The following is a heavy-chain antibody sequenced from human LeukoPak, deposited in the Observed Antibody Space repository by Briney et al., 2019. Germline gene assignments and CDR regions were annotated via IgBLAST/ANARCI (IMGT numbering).Heavy chain of an antibody. CDR3: AKVVAGDFWSGQFDY. D-gene: IGHD3-3*01. J-gene: IGHJ4*02. CDR1: GFTFSSYA. Sequence: PGGSLRLSCAASGFTFSSYAMSWVRQAPGKGLEWVSAISGSGGSTYYADSVEGRFTISRDNSKNTLYLQMNSLRAEDTAVYYCAKVVAGDFWSGQFDYWGQGTLVTVSS. CDR2: ISGSGGST. V-gene: IGHV3-23*01.